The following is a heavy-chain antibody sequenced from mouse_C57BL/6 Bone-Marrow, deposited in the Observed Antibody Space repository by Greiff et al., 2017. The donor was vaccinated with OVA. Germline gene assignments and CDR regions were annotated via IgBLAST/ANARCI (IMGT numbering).Heavy chain of an antibody. CDR3: ARYGYDGYYYAMDY. V-gene: IGHV1-26*01. CDR1: GYTFTDYY. D-gene: IGHD2-2*01. CDR2: INPNNGGT. J-gene: IGHJ4*01. Sequence: EVQLQQSGPELVKPGASVKISCKASGYTFTDYYMNWVKQSHGKSLEWFGDINPNNGGTSYNQKFKGKATLTVDKSSSTAYMELRSLTSEDSAVYYCARYGYDGYYYAMDYWGQGTSVTVSS.